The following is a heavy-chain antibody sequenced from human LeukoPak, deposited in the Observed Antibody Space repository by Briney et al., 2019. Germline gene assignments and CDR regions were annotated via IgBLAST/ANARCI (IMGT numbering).Heavy chain of an antibody. CDR2: RNPNSGNT. CDR1: GYTFTPYD. V-gene: IGHV1-8*03. Sequence: AAVTVSSTASGYTFTPYDINGVRQAPGQGGAGVGWRNPNSGNTRYTHKCQGTGTITRNTSISTAYTEPSSLRSEDTAVYYCARAPWDLVVVPAAISLGLDVWGPGTTVTVS. CDR3: ARAPWDLVVVPAAISLGLDV. D-gene: IGHD2-2*01. J-gene: IGHJ6*02.